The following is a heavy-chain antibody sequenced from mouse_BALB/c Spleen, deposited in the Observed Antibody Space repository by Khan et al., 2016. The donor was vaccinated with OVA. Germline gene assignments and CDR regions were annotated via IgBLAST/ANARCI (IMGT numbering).Heavy chain of an antibody. V-gene: IGHV1-20*02. CDR3: TRIYRSDFDY. J-gene: IGHJ2*01. D-gene: IGHD1-1*01. CDR1: GYSFTGYF. CDR2: INPHIGET. Sequence: EVQLQESGPELVRPGASVKISCKASGYSFTGYFMNWVMQSHGKSLEWIGRINPHIGETFYNPRFKDKATLTVDESSSTAHMELRSLASEDSAGYYCTRIYRSDFDYWGQGTTLTVSS.